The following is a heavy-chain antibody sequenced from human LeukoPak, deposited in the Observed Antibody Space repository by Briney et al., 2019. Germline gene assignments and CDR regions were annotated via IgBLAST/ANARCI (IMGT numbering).Heavy chain of an antibody. CDR3: AKGGETGYPRAVGRIDY. V-gene: IGHV3-30*18. D-gene: IGHD3-9*01. CDR1: GFTFSSYG. CDR2: ISYDGSNK. J-gene: IGHJ4*02. Sequence: GGSLRLSCAASGFTFSSYGMHWVRQAPGKGLEWVAVISYDGSNKYYADSVKGRFTISRDNFKNTLYLQMNSLRAEDTAVYYCAKGGETGYPRAVGRIDYWGQGTLVTVSS.